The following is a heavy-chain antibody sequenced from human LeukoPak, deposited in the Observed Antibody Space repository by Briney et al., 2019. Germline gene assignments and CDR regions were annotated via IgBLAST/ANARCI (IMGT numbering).Heavy chain of an antibody. D-gene: IGHD3-22*01. V-gene: IGHV4-38-2*02. J-gene: IGHJ3*02. CDR3: ARANYYDSSGYSRSAFDI. CDR2: MFHSGST. CDR1: GYSISSGFY. Sequence: SETLSLTCSVSGYSISSGFYWGWIRQPPGKGLEWIGSMFHSGSTYYNRSLKSRVTISVDTSKKQFSLKLSSVTAADTAVYYCARANYYDSSGYSRSAFDIWGQGTMVTVSS.